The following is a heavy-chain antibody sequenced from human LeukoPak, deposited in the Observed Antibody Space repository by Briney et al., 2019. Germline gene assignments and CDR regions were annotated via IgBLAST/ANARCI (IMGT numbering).Heavy chain of an antibody. Sequence: SETLSLTCAVYGGSFSGYYWSWIRQPPGKGLEWIGSIYYSGSTYYNPSLKSRVTISVDTSKNQFSLKLSSVTAADTAVYYCPRITMIVAPHRSYYYMDVWGKGTTVTVSS. D-gene: IGHD3-22*01. CDR1: GGSFSGYY. CDR2: IYYSGST. V-gene: IGHV4-34*01. CDR3: PRITMIVAPHRSYYYMDV. J-gene: IGHJ6*03.